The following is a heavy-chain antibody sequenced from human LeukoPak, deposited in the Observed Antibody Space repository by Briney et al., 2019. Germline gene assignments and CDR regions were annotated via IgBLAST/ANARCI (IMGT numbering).Heavy chain of an antibody. J-gene: IGHJ4*02. CDR2: INPSGGST. CDR1: GYTFTSYY. CDR3: ARERITMVRGVSTRVYYFDY. V-gene: IGHV1-46*01. Sequence: ASVKVSCKASGYTFTSYYMHWVRQAPGQGLEWMGIINPSGGSTSYAQKFQGRVTMTRDMSTSTVYMELSSLRSEDTAVYYCARERITMVRGVSTRVYYFDYWGQGTLVTVSS. D-gene: IGHD3-10*01.